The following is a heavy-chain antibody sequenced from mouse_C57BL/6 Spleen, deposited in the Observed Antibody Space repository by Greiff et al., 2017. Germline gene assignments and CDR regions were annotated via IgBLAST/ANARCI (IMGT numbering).Heavy chain of an antibody. V-gene: IGHV1-69*01. CDR1: GYTFTSYW. J-gene: IGHJ3*01. CDR3: ARVRDSSGYWFAY. CDR2: IDPSDSYT. D-gene: IGHD3-2*02. Sequence: QVQLQQPGAELVMPGASVKLSCKASGYTFTSYWMHWVKQRPGQGLEWIGEIDPSDSYTNYNQKFKGKSTLAVDKSSSTAYMQLSSLTSEDSAVYYCARVRDSSGYWFAYWGQGTLVTVSA.